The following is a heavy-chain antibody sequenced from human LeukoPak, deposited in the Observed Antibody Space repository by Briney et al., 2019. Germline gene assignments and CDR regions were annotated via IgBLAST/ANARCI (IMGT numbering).Heavy chain of an antibody. CDR1: GGSISSGGYY. V-gene: IGHV4-31*03. CDR3: ARDHCSGGSCYLPAGWFDP. D-gene: IGHD2-15*01. CDR2: IYYSGST. J-gene: IGHJ5*02. Sequence: SETLSLTCTVSGGSISSGGYYWSWIRQHPGKGLEWIGYIYYSGSTYYNPSLKSRVTISVDTSKNQFSLKLSSVTAADTAMYYCARDHCSGGSCYLPAGWFDPWGQGTLVTVSS.